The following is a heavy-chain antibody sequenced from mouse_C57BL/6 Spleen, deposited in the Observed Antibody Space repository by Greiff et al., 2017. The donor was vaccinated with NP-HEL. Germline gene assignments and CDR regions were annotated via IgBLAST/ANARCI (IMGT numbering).Heavy chain of an antibody. CDR2: IYPRDGST. J-gene: IGHJ4*01. CDR3: GRGMLGPAMDY. D-gene: IGHD4-1*01. Sequence: QVHVKQSGPELVKPGASVKLSCKASGYTFTSYDINWVKQRPGQGLEWIGWIYPRDGSTKYNEKFKGKATLTVDTSSSTAYMELHSLTSEDSAVYFCGRGMLGPAMDYWGQGTSVTVSS. V-gene: IGHV1-85*01. CDR1: GYTFTSYD.